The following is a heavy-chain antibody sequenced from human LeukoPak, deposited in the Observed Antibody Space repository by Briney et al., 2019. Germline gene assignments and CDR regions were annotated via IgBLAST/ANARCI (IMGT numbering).Heavy chain of an antibody. Sequence: SQTLSLTCAISGDSVSSNSAAWNWIRQSPSRGLEWLGRTYYRSKWYNDYAVSVKSRITINPDTSENQFSLQLNSVTPEDTAVYYCAREVRGITFGGVIVLYYFDYWGQGTLVTVSS. CDR1: GDSVSSNSAA. V-gene: IGHV6-1*01. CDR2: TYYRSKWYN. D-gene: IGHD3-16*02. J-gene: IGHJ4*02. CDR3: AREVRGITFGGVIVLYYFDY.